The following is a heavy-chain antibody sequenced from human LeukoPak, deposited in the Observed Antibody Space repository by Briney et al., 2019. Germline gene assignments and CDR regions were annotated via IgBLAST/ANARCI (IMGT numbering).Heavy chain of an antibody. CDR3: ARDRLHGDYPYYYYYGMDV. D-gene: IGHD4-17*01. CDR1: GFTFSSYS. Sequence: GGSLRLSCAASGFTFSSYSMNWVRQAPGKGLEWVSSISSSSSYIYYADSVKGRFTISRDNAKNSLYLQMNSLRAEDTAVYYCARDRLHGDYPYYYYYGMDVWGQGTTVTVSS. J-gene: IGHJ6*02. V-gene: IGHV3-21*01. CDR2: ISSSSSYI.